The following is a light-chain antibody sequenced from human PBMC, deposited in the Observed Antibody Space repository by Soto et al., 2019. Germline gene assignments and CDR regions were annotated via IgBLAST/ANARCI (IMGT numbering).Light chain of an antibody. J-gene: IGKJ1*01. Sequence: EIVLTQSPGTLSLSPGERATLSCTARQSVSSSYLAWYQQKPGQAPRLLIYGASSRATGIPDRFSGSGSGTDFTLTISRLEPEDFAVYYCQQYGSSPTWTFGQGTKVDI. V-gene: IGKV3-20*01. CDR1: QSVSSSY. CDR3: QQYGSSPTWT. CDR2: GAS.